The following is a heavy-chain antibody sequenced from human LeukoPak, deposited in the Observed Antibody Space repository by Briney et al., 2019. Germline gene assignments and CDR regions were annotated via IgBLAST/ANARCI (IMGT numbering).Heavy chain of an antibody. J-gene: IGHJ4*02. CDR3: ASGHIAVAGKLIDY. D-gene: IGHD6-19*01. Sequence: AASVKVSCKASGYTFTSYGISWVRQAPGQGLEWMGWISAYNGNTNYAQKLQGRVTMTTDTSTSTAYMELRSLRSDDTAVYYCASGHIAVAGKLIDYWGQGTLVTVSS. CDR1: GYTFTSYG. V-gene: IGHV1-18*01. CDR2: ISAYNGNT.